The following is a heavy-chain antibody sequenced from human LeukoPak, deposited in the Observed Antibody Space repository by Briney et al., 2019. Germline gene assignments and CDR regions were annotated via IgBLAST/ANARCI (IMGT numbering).Heavy chain of an antibody. V-gene: IGHV4-39*07. CDR1: GGSISSSSYY. CDR3: ARDYYDSSGYYPEDYYYMDV. CDR2: IYYSGST. J-gene: IGHJ6*03. D-gene: IGHD3-22*01. Sequence: TSETLSLTCTVSGGSISSSSYYWGWIRQPPGKGLEWIGSIYYSGSTYYNPSLKSRVTMSVDTSKNQFSLKLSSVTAADTAVYYCARDYYDSSGYYPEDYYYMDVWGKGTTVTISS.